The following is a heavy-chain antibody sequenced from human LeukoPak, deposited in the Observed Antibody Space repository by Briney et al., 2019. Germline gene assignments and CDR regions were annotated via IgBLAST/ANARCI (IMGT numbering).Heavy chain of an antibody. CDR2: ISYDGSNK. CDR3: ARNPWFY. J-gene: IGHJ4*02. V-gene: IGHV3-30-3*01. Sequence: GGSLRLSCAASGFTFCSYAMHWVRQAPGKGLEWVAVISYDGSNKYYADPVKGRFTISRDNSKNTLYLQMNSLRAEDTAVYYCARNPWFYWGQGTLVTVSS. CDR1: GFTFCSYA. D-gene: IGHD3-9*01.